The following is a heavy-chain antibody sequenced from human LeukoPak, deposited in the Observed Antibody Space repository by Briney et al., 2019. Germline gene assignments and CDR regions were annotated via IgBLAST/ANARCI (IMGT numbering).Heavy chain of an antibody. CDR3: ARNNNYYGDPGWXDP. J-gene: IGHJ5*02. CDR2: ISSSGSTI. Sequence: GGSLRLSCAASGFTFSSYEMNWVRQAPGKGLEWVSYISSSGSTIYYADSVKGRFTISRDNAKNSLYLQMNSLRAEDAAVYYCARNNNYYGDPGWXDPWGQGTLVTVSS. CDR1: GFTFSSYE. V-gene: IGHV3-48*03. D-gene: IGHD3-10*01.